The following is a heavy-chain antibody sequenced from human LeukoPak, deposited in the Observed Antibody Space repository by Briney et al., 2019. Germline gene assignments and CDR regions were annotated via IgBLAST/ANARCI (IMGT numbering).Heavy chain of an antibody. V-gene: IGHV4-39*07. CDR1: GGSISSSSYY. Sequence: PSETLSLTCTVSGGSISSSSYYWGWIRQPPGKGLEWIGNFYHSGSTNYNPSLKSRVTISVDKSKNQFSLKLSSVTAADTAVYYCARDLGTISRFDPWGQGTLVTVSS. J-gene: IGHJ5*02. CDR3: ARDLGTISRFDP. CDR2: FYHSGST. D-gene: IGHD1-1*01.